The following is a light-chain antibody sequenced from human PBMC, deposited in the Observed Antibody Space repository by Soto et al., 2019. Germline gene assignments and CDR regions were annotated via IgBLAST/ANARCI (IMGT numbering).Light chain of an antibody. CDR2: GAS. V-gene: IGKV3-20*01. Sequence: EIVLTQSPGTLSLSPGERATLSCRASQSLSSNFLAWYQQRPAQAPRLLIHGASTRATGITDRFSGSVSGTDFTLIISGLEPEDFAVYYCQQYGSSPLTFGPGTKVDIK. CDR3: QQYGSSPLT. J-gene: IGKJ3*01. CDR1: QSLSSNF.